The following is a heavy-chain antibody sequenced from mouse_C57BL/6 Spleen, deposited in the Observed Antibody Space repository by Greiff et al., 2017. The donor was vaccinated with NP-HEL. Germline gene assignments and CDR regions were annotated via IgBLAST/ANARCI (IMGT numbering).Heavy chain of an antibody. J-gene: IGHJ2*01. CDR1: GYAFSSSW. CDR3: ARGETNWGFDY. CDR2: IYPGDGDT. V-gene: IGHV1-82*01. D-gene: IGHD4-1*01. Sequence: VQLQQSGPELVKPGASVKISCKASGYAFSSSWMNWVKQRPGKGLEWIGRIYPGDGDTNYNGKFKGKATLTADKSSSTAYMQLSSLTSEDSAVYFCARGETNWGFDYWGQGTTLTVSS.